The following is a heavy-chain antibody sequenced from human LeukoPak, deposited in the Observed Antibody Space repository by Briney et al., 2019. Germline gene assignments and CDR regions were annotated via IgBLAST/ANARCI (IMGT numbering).Heavy chain of an antibody. Sequence: ASVKVSCKASGYSFTSYYMHWVRQAPGQGLEWMGIINPSVGSTSCAQKLQGRVTMTRDTSTSTVYMELSSLRSEDTAVYYCARGPGEQLGTDYWGQGTLVTVSS. CDR3: ARGPGEQLGTDY. V-gene: IGHV1-46*04. D-gene: IGHD6-6*01. CDR2: INPSVGST. CDR1: GYSFTSYY. J-gene: IGHJ4*02.